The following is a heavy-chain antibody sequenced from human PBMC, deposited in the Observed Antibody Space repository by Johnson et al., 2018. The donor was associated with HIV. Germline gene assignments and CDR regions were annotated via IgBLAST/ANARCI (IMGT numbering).Heavy chain of an antibody. CDR2: IRYDGSNK. CDR3: AKDPTDFGADWAFDI. V-gene: IGHV3-30*02. CDR1: GFTFSSYD. D-gene: IGHD3-10*01. Sequence: QVQLVESGGGLVQPGGSLRLSCAASGFTFSSYDMHWVRQAPGKGLEWVAFIRYDGSNKYYVDSVKGRFTISRDNSKNTFYLQMNSLRGDDTAVYYCAKDPTDFGADWAFDIWGQGTMVTVSS. J-gene: IGHJ3*02.